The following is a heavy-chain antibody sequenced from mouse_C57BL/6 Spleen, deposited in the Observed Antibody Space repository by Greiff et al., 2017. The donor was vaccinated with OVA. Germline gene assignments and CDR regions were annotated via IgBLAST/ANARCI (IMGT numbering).Heavy chain of an antibody. J-gene: IGHJ1*03. CDR3: ARGGVVAPYWYFDV. D-gene: IGHD1-1*01. CDR1: GYTFTSYW. V-gene: IGHV1-53*01. Sequence: VQLQQSGTELVKPGASVKLSCKASGYTFTSYWMHWVKQRPGQGLEWIGNINPSNGGTNYNEKFKSKATLTVDKSSSTAYMQLSSLTSEDSAVYYCARGGVVAPYWYFDVWGTGTTVTVSS. CDR2: INPSNGGT.